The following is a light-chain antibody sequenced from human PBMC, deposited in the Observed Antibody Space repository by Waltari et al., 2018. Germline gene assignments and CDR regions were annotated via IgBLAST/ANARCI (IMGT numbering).Light chain of an antibody. CDR2: NYN. CDR1: SLRIFS. J-gene: IGLJ2*01. Sequence: SSELTQDPAVSVALGQTVRITCQGDSLRIFSPSWYQQKPGQAPILVIYNYNNRPSGIPDRFSGSSSGNTASLTITATQAEDEADYYCHSRDTSDNHLFGGGTKLTVL. V-gene: IGLV3-19*01. CDR3: HSRDTSDNHL.